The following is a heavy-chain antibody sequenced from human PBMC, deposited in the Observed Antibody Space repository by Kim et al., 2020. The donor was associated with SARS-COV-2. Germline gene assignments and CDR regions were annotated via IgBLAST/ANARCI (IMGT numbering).Heavy chain of an antibody. Sequence: NYGASVKDRFTISRDESKATVFLQMSRLKSEDTSVYYCDKDVPLTEGALHIWGQGTMVTVSS. J-gene: IGHJ3*02. V-gene: IGHV3-15*06. D-gene: IGHD3-10*02. CDR3: DKDVPLTEGALHI.